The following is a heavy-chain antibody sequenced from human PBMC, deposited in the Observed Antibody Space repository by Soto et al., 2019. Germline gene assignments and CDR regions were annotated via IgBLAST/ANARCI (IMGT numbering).Heavy chain of an antibody. CDR2: ISGSGGNA. CDR3: AREDGVVGSSSAFDH. Sequence: EVQLLESGGGLEQPGGSLRLSCAASGFTFSSYAMSWVRQAPGKGLEWVSTISGSGGNAYYADSVKGRFSISRDNSKNTLRLQMNSLRADDTAVYYCAREDGVVGSSSAFDHWGLGTLVTVSS. V-gene: IGHV3-23*01. CDR1: GFTFSSYA. D-gene: IGHD1-26*01. J-gene: IGHJ4*02.